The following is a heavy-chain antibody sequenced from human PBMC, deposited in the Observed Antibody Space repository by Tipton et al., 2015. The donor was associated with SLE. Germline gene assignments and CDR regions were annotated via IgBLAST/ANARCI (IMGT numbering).Heavy chain of an antibody. V-gene: IGHV4-59*11. CDR1: GVSISSHH. CDR3: ARLSYDFWSGYPAD. CDR2: IEYNGNS. Sequence: TLSLTCTVSGVSISSHHWGWIRQPPGKALEWIGYIEYNGNSRYNPSLKSRVSISRDTSNNQFSLKVTSVTAADTAVYFCARLSYDFWSGYPADWGQGTLVSVSS. D-gene: IGHD3-3*01. J-gene: IGHJ4*02.